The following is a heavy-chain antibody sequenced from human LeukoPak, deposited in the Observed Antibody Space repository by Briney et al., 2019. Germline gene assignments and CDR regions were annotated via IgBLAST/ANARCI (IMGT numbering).Heavy chain of an antibody. Sequence: PSETLSLTCAVYGGSFSGYYWSWIRQPPGKGLEWIGEINHSGSTNYNPSLKSRVTISVDTSKNQFSLKLSSVTAADTAVYYCARGKTVTNYYDYRGQGTLVTVSS. J-gene: IGHJ4*02. D-gene: IGHD4-11*01. CDR3: ARGKTVTNYYDY. CDR2: INHSGST. CDR1: GGSFSGYY. V-gene: IGHV4-34*01.